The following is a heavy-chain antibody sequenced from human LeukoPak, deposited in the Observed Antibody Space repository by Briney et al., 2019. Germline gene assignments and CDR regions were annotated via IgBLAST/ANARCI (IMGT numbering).Heavy chain of an antibody. J-gene: IGHJ6*03. CDR2: ISSSSSTI. V-gene: IGHV3-48*01. D-gene: IGHD2-15*01. CDR3: ARLGRILGGSSSGMDV. Sequence: PGGSLRLSCAASGFTFSGYNMHWVRQAPGKGLEWVSYISSSSSTIYYADSVKGRVSNSRDNAGKSLYLQMNSLRAEDTAVYYCARLGRILGGSSSGMDVWGKGTTVTVSS. CDR1: GFTFSGYN.